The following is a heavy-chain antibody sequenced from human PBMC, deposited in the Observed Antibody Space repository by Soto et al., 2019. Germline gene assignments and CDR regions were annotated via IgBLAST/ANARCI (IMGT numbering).Heavy chain of an antibody. J-gene: IGHJ1*01. D-gene: IGHD3-22*01. CDR3: AHIRVIMIVGAGYFQH. CDR1: GFSLSSSGVG. V-gene: IGHV2-5*02. Sequence: QITLKESGPTLVKPTQTLTLTCTFSGFSLSSSGVGVGWIRQPPGKALEWVALIYWDDTKRYSPSLKSGLTITKDTSKNQVVLTMTNMDPVDTATYYCAHIRVIMIVGAGYFQHWGQGTLVTVSS. CDR2: IYWDDTK.